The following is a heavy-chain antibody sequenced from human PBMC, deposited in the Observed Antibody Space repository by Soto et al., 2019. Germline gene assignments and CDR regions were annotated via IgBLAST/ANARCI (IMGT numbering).Heavy chain of an antibody. CDR1: GFTFDNYF. J-gene: IGHJ4*02. D-gene: IGHD2-15*01. CDR3: AKDALVGRGISAFDY. Sequence: PGGSLRLSCAASGFTFDNYFMTWVRQAPWKGLEWVSAISRSGDTSYYADSAKGRFTISRDNSKSRLYLEMSSLRAEDTALYYCAKDALVGRGISAFDYSGQRILVTVCS. CDR2: ISRSGDTS. V-gene: IGHV3-23*01.